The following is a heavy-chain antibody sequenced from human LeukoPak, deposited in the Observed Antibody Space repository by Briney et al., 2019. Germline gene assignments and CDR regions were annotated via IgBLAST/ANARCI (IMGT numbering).Heavy chain of an antibody. CDR2: IYYSGST. V-gene: IGHV4-59*08. D-gene: IGHD2-15*01. CDR1: GGSISSYY. Sequence: SETLSLTCTVSGGSISSYYGSWIRQPPGKGLEWIGDIYYSGSTNYNPSLKSRVTISVDASKNQFSLKLSSVTAADTAVYYCARQLGYCSGGSCYYFDYWGQGTLVTVSS. J-gene: IGHJ4*02. CDR3: ARQLGYCSGGSCYYFDY.